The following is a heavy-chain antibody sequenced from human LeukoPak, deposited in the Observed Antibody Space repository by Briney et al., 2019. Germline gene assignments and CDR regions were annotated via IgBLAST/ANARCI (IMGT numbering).Heavy chain of an antibody. V-gene: IGHV3-30*02. J-gene: IGHJ6*03. CDR3: AKTSLSDASGHYYYMDV. CDR1: GFSLRNYG. D-gene: IGHD3-3*01. Sequence: GGSLSLSCAASGFSLRNYGMHWVRQAPGKGLEGVGFIRFYGTEEFYADSVKGRFTISRDNSQNPVSLQVNNLRTEDTAFYYCAKTSLSDASGHYYYMDVWGKGTTVTVSS. CDR2: IRFYGTEE.